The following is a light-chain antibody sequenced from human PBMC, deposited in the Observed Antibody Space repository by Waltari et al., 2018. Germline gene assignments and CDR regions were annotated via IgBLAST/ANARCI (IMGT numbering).Light chain of an antibody. Sequence: DFQMTQSPSSLSASVGARVTITCPASQDISNYLNWYQQKPGKAPKLLISAAFNLETGVPSRFSGGRSGTDFTFTITSLQPEDIATYHCQQYADLPWTFGQGTRVEIK. CDR3: QQYADLPWT. CDR1: QDISNY. J-gene: IGKJ1*01. CDR2: AAF. V-gene: IGKV1-33*01.